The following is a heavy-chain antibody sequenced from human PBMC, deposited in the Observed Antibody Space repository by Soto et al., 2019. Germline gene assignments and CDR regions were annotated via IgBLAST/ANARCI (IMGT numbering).Heavy chain of an antibody. D-gene: IGHD3-3*01. CDR1: GYTFFTYG. CDR3: ARGQRFLEWLLFPAPFYYYGMDV. V-gene: IGHV1-8*02. CDR2: MNPNSGNT. Sequence: GASVKVSCKASGYTFFTYGITWVRQATGQGLEWMGWMNPNSGNTGYAQKFQGRVTMTRNTSISTAYMELSSLRSEDTAVYYCARGQRFLEWLLFPAPFYYYGMDVWGQGTTVTVSS. J-gene: IGHJ6*02.